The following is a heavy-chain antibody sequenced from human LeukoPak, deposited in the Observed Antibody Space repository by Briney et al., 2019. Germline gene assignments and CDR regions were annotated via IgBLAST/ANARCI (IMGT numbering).Heavy chain of an antibody. V-gene: IGHV5-51*01. CDR3: ARQEYCSGGSCYTWFDP. CDR2: IYPGDSDT. CDR1: GYSFTSYW. Sequence: GESLKISCKGSGYSFTSYWIGWVRQMPGKGLEWMGIIYPGDSDTRYSPSSQGQVTISADKSISTAYLQWSSLKASDTAMYYCARQEYCSGGSCYTWFDPWGQGTLVIVSS. J-gene: IGHJ5*02. D-gene: IGHD2-15*01.